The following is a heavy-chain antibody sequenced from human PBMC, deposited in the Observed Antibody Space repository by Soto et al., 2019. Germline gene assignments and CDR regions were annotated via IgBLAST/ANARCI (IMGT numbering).Heavy chain of an antibody. CDR2: INSDGSST. J-gene: IGHJ4*02. V-gene: IGHV3-74*01. CDR3: ARASNSQARPFDY. Sequence: GGSLRLSCAASGFTFSSYWMHWVRQAPGKGLVWVSRINSDGSSTSYADSVKGRFTISRDNAKNTLYLQMNSLRAEDTAVYYCARASNSQARPFDYWGQGTLVTVSS. D-gene: IGHD7-27*01. CDR1: GFTFSSYW.